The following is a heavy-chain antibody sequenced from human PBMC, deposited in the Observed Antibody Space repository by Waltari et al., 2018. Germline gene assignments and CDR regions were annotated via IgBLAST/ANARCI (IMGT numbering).Heavy chain of an antibody. Sequence: QVQLQESGPGLVKPSETLSLTCTVPGGSISSYYWSWIRQPPGKGLEWIGYIYYSGSTNYNPSLKSRVTISVDTSKKQFSLKLSSVTAADTAVYYCAREGCSGGSCYRNYYYMDVWGKGTTVTVSS. CDR1: GGSISSYY. CDR3: AREGCSGGSCYRNYYYMDV. CDR2: IYYSGST. D-gene: IGHD2-15*01. V-gene: IGHV4-59*01. J-gene: IGHJ6*03.